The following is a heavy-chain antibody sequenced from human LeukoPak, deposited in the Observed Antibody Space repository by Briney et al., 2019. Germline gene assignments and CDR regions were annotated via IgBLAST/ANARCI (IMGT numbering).Heavy chain of an antibody. CDR3: ARTAARRFDY. V-gene: IGHV1-46*01. J-gene: IGHJ4*02. CDR2: INPTGGST. D-gene: IGHD6-6*01. CDR1: GYTFAGYY. Sequence: ASVKVSCKASGYTFAGYYMHWVRQAPGQGLEWMGIINPTGGSTTYAQKFQGRVTMTRDTSTSTVYMELSSLRSDDTAVYYCARTAARRFDYWGQGTLVTVSS.